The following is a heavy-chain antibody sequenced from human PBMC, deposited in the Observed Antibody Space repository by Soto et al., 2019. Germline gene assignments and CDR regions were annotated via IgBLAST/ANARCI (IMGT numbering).Heavy chain of an antibody. D-gene: IGHD3-22*01. CDR2: ISSSGSSI. CDR1: GFTFSSYA. Sequence: PGGSLRLSCAASGFTFSSYAMNWVRQAPGKGLEWVSYISSSGSSIYYADSVKGRFTISRDNSKNTLYLQMNSLRAEDTAVYYCAKDGYYYDSSGYFDYWGQGTLVTSPQ. V-gene: IGHV3-48*01. J-gene: IGHJ4*02. CDR3: AKDGYYYDSSGYFDY.